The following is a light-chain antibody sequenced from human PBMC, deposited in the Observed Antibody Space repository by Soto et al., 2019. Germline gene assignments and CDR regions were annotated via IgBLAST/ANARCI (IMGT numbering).Light chain of an antibody. CDR3: QQYIKWPIT. Sequence: EIVMTQSPATLSVSPGERATLSCMASQSVSSNLAWYQQKPGQAPRLLISDASTRATGIPARFSGSGSGTEFTLTVSSLQSEDFAVYYCQQYIKWPITFGQGTRLEIK. CDR2: DAS. V-gene: IGKV3-15*01. CDR1: QSVSSN. J-gene: IGKJ5*01.